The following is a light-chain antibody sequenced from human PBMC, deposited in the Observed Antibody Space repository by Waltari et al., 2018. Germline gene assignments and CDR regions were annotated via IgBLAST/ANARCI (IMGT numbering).Light chain of an antibody. Sequence: QSVLTQPPSVSAAPGQKVTIYCSGTNSNIGNNYVAWYQQLPGTAPKLLIYDNNKRPSGIPDRFSGSKSGRTATLAISGPQTGDEADYSCAIWDSSLNAIVFGGGTKLTVL. J-gene: IGLJ3*02. CDR3: AIWDSSLNAIV. V-gene: IGLV1-51*01. CDR2: DNN. CDR1: NSNIGNNY.